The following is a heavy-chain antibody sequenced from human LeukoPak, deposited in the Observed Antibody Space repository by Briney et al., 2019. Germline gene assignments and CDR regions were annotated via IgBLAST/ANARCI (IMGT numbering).Heavy chain of an antibody. J-gene: IGHJ4*02. Sequence: SSETLSLTCAVSGGSISSGGYSWNWIRQPPGKGLEWIGYIYHDGSTYYNPSLKSRVTISVDRSKNQFSLKMSSETAADSAVYYCARGDSSGSYADYWGQGTLVTVSS. D-gene: IGHD3-10*01. CDR2: IYHDGST. CDR3: ARGDSSGSYADY. V-gene: IGHV4-30-2*01. CDR1: GGSISSGGYS.